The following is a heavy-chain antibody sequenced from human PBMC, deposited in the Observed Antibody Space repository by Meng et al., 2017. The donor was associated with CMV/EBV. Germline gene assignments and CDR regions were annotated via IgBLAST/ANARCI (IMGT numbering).Heavy chain of an antibody. D-gene: IGHD3-10*01. V-gene: IGHV3-74*01. J-gene: IGHJ4*02. Sequence: LSCADSGFTFSVFWMHWVRQAPGKGLMWVARINPEETTTTYADAVQGRFIISRDNARNTLYLQMNSLRVDDTAIYYCARGGLEPVDYWGRGTLVTVSS. CDR2: INPEETTT. CDR3: ARGGLEPVDY. CDR1: GFTFSVFW.